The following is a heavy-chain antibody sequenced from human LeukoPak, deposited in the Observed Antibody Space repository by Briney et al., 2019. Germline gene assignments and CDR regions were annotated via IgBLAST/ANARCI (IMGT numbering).Heavy chain of an antibody. V-gene: IGHV3-72*01. CDR1: GFSFSDHY. CDR3: DRVPLDGQKAFDV. J-gene: IGHJ3*01. D-gene: IGHD2-2*03. CDR2: IRDKASNYIT. Sequence: GGSLRLSCAASGFSFSDHYMDWVRQPPGKGLDWVGRIRDKASNYITEYAASVKGRFTISRDDSRSSVYLQMDSLRTDDTAVYYCDRVPLDGQKAFDVWGQGTMVAVSS.